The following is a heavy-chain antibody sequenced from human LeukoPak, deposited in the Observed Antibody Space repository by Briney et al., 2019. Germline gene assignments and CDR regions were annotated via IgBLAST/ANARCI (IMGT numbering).Heavy chain of an antibody. Sequence: SETLSLTCTVSGGSISSYYWSWIRQPAGKGLEWIGRIYTSGSTNYNPSLKSRVTMSVDTSKSQFSLKLSSVTAADTAVYYCARDRGGRLRYYDSSGYLFDYWGQGTLVTVSS. CDR3: ARDRGGRLRYYDSSGYLFDY. CDR1: GGSISSYY. CDR2: IYTSGST. D-gene: IGHD3-22*01. V-gene: IGHV4-4*07. J-gene: IGHJ4*02.